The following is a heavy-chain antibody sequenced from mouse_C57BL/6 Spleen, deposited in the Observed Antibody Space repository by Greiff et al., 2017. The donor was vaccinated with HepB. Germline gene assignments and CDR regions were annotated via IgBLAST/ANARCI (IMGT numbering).Heavy chain of an antibody. CDR1: GYSFTDYN. D-gene: IGHD1-1*01. J-gene: IGHJ1*03. CDR3: ARGYGSSYGYFDV. Sequence: VQLKESGPELVKPGASVKISCKASGYSFTDYNMNWVKQSNGKSLEWIGVINPNYGTTSYNQKFKGKATLTVDPSSSTAYMQLNSLTSEDSAVYYCARGYGSSYGYFDVWGTGTTVTVSS. V-gene: IGHV1-39*01. CDR2: INPNYGTT.